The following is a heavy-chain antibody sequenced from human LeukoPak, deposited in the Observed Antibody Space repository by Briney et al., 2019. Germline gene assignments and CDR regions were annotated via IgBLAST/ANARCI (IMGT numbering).Heavy chain of an antibody. Sequence: SETLSLTCTVSGGSISSYYWSWIRQPPGKGLEWIGYIYYSGSTNYNPSLKSRVTISVDTSKNQLSLKLSSVTAAGTAVYYCAREAIGRRHKYSSSWYNAFDIWGQGTMVTVSS. CDR3: AREAIGRRHKYSSSWYNAFDI. CDR1: GGSISSYY. J-gene: IGHJ3*02. V-gene: IGHV4-59*01. D-gene: IGHD6-13*01. CDR2: IYYSGST.